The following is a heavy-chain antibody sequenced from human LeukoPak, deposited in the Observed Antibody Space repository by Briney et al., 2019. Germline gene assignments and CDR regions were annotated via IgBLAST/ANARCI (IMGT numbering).Heavy chain of an antibody. CDR3: ARVYYYDSGSRWGDYFDY. V-gene: IGHV3-9*01. J-gene: IGHJ4*02. Sequence: GGSLRLSCAVSGFTFDDYAMHWVRQVPGKGLEWVSGINWNSDSIGYAVRGRFTISRDNAKNSLYLQMNSLRAEDTAVYYCARVYYYDSGSRWGDYFDYWGQGTLVTVSS. CDR2: INWNSDSI. D-gene: IGHD3-10*01. CDR1: GFTFDDYA.